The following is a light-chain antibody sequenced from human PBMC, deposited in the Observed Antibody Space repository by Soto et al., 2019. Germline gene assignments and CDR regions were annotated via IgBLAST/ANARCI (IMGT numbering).Light chain of an antibody. V-gene: IGLV2-14*03. Sequence: QSVLSQPASVSGSPGQSITISCTGTSSDVGGYKYVSWYQHHPGKVPKLIIYDVSNRPSGVSNRFSGSKSGNTASLTISGLQAEDEADYYCSSYTSDSTVVFGGGTKVTVL. CDR2: DVS. J-gene: IGLJ2*01. CDR3: SSYTSDSTVV. CDR1: SSDVGGYKY.